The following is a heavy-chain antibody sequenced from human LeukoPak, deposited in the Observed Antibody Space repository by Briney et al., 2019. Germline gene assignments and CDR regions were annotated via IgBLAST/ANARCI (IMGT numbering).Heavy chain of an antibody. D-gene: IGHD5-12*01. CDR3: TREGDIVATID. J-gene: IGHJ4*02. CDR2: IIPIFGTA. CDR1: GRTFSSYA. Sequence: SGKVSCKASGRTFSSYAISWVRQAPGQGLEWMGGIIPIFGTANYAQKFQGRVTITADESTSTAYMELSSLRSEDTVVYYSTREGDIVATIDRGQGTLVTVSS. V-gene: IGHV1-69*13.